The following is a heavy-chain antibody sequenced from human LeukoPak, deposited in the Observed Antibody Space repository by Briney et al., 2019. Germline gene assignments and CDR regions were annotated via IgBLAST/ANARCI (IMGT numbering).Heavy chain of an antibody. Sequence: PGGSLRLSCAASGFTFSNYGMHWVRQAPGKGLEWVALIWYDGSNKYYTDSVQGRLTISRDNSKDTLFLQMNSLRAEDTAVYYCARDGPRGNSQFDYWGQGTLVTVSS. J-gene: IGHJ4*02. D-gene: IGHD2/OR15-2a*01. CDR3: ARDGPRGNSQFDY. CDR1: GFTFSNYG. CDR2: IWYDGSNK. V-gene: IGHV3-33*01.